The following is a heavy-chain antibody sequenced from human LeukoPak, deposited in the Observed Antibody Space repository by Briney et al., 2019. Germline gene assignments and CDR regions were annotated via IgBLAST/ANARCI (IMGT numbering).Heavy chain of an antibody. V-gene: IGHV1-3*01. D-gene: IGHD5-18*01. CDR1: GYTFTSYA. J-gene: IGHJ3*02. Sequence: ASVKVSCTASGYTFTSYAMHWVRQAPGQRLEWMGWINAGNGNTKYSQKFQGRVTITRDTSASTAYMELSSLGSEDTAVYYCAREGGYSYDDAFDIWGQGTMVTVSS. CDR2: INAGNGNT. CDR3: AREGGYSYDDAFDI.